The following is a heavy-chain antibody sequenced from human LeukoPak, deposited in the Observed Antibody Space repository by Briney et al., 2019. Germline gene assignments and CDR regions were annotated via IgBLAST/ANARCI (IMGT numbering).Heavy chain of an antibody. J-gene: IGHJ4*02. CDR1: GFTFSSYA. V-gene: IGHV3-30-3*01. CDR3: ARGEGYSYVIDY. Sequence: GGSLRLSCAASGFTFSSYAMHWVRQAPGKGLEWVAVISYDGSNKYYADSVKGRFTISRDNSKNTLYLQMNSLRAEDTAVYYCARGEGYSYVIDYWGQGTLVTVSS. D-gene: IGHD6-13*01. CDR2: ISYDGSNK.